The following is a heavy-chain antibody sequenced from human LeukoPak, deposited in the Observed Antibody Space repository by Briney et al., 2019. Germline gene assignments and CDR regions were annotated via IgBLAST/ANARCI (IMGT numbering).Heavy chain of an antibody. V-gene: IGHV3-7*01. CDR2: IKQDGREK. CDR3: ARYSSGWPPFFDY. D-gene: IGHD6-19*01. J-gene: IGHJ4*02. CDR1: GFTFSSYE. Sequence: GGSLRLSCAASGFTFSSYEMNWVRQAPGMGLEGVANIKQDGREKYYVDSVKGRFTISRDNAKNSLYLQMNSLRAEDTAVYYCARYSSGWPPFFDYWGQGTLVTVSS.